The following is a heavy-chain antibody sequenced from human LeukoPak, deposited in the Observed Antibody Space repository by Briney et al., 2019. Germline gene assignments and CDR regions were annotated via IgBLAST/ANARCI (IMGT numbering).Heavy chain of an antibody. D-gene: IGHD2-8*01. Sequence: PGGSLRLSCAASGFTFSSYEMNWVRQAPGKGLEWVSYISSSGSTIYYADSVKGRFTISRDNAKNSLYLQMNSLRAEDTAVYYCAKAAPIVLMVYALDYWGQGTLVTVSS. J-gene: IGHJ4*02. CDR1: GFTFSSYE. CDR3: AKAAPIVLMVYALDY. V-gene: IGHV3-48*03. CDR2: ISSSGSTI.